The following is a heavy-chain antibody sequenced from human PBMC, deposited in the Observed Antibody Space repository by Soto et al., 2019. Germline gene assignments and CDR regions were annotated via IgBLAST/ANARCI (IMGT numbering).Heavy chain of an antibody. CDR2: ISGSGTTI. CDR3: ARDGRYKTPYDSFDT. J-gene: IGHJ3*02. V-gene: IGHV3-11*01. CDR1: GINFSDHF. D-gene: IGHD1-26*01. Sequence: QAQVVKSGGGLVKPGGSLRLSCATSGINFSDHFMAWIRLSPGKGLEWIAYISGSGTTIYYADSVRGRFTISRDNANDSLYLQMNNLRAEDTAVYYCARDGRYKTPYDSFDTCGQGTMVTVSS.